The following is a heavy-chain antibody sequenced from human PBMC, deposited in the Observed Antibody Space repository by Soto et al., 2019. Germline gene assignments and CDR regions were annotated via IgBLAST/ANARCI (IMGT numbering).Heavy chain of an antibody. J-gene: IGHJ5*02. CDR1: GDSVSSNTAS. CDR3: AKGDNLGPKTGYAFDP. Sequence: SQTLSLTCAISGDSVSSNTASWNWIRQSPSRGLEWLGRTYFRSKWSNDYAVSVKSRIIINPDTSTNQFSLQLNSVTPEDTAVYFCAKGDNLGPKTGYAFDPWGQGIMVTVSS. CDR2: TYFRSKWSN. D-gene: IGHD5-12*01. V-gene: IGHV6-1*01.